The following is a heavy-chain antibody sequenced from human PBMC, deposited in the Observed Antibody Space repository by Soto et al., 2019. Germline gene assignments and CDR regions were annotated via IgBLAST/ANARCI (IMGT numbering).Heavy chain of an antibody. J-gene: IGHJ3*02. CDR3: ARDILLLVGGLPPRAHDAFDI. CDR1: GGSISSGGYF. Sequence: QVQLQESGPGLVKPSQTLSLTCTVSGGSISSGGYFWSWIRQHPGKGLEWIGDINYSGSTYSNPSLQRRIYITGGTAKDQFPLKLGSVAAADTAGDFWARDILLLVGGLPPRAHDAFDIWGQGTMVTVSS. V-gene: IGHV4-31*03. D-gene: IGHD3-10*01. CDR2: INYSGST.